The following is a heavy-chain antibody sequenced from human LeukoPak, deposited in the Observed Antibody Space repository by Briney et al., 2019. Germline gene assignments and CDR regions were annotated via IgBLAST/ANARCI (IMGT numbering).Heavy chain of an antibody. CDR1: GFTFSSYA. J-gene: IGHJ4*02. V-gene: IGHV3-30-3*01. CDR2: ISYDGSNK. D-gene: IGHD3-3*01. CDR3: ARDKAPNFWSGSPFDY. Sequence: GGSLRLSCAASGFTFSSYAMHWVRQAPGKGLEWVAVISYDGSNKYYADSVKGRFTISRDNSKNTLYLQMNSLRAEDTAVYYCARDKAPNFWSGSPFDYWGQGTLVTVSS.